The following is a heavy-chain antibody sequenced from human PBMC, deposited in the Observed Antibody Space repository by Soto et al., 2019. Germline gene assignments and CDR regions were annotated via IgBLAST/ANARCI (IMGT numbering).Heavy chain of an antibody. CDR2: IYYSGST. V-gene: IGHV4-59*01. D-gene: IGHD1-26*01. CDR3: ARVRVPIVGATAPYYYYGMDV. Sequence: PSETLSLTCTVSGGSISSYYWSWIRQPPGKGLEWIGYIYYSGSTNYNPSLKSRVTISVDTSKNQFSLKLSSVTAADTAVYYCARVRVPIVGATAPYYYYGMDVWGQGTTVTVS. CDR1: GGSISSYY. J-gene: IGHJ6*02.